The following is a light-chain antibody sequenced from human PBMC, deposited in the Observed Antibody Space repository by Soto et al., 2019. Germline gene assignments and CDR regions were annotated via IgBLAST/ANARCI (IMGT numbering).Light chain of an antibody. Sequence: EIVLTQSPAILSLSPGERATLSCRASQSVSSYLAWYQQKPGQAPRLLIYDASNRATGISARFSGSGSGTDFTLTISSREPEDFAVYYCQQRSSWPPAFGPGTKVDI. CDR2: DAS. CDR3: QQRSSWPPA. J-gene: IGKJ3*01. V-gene: IGKV3-11*01. CDR1: QSVSSY.